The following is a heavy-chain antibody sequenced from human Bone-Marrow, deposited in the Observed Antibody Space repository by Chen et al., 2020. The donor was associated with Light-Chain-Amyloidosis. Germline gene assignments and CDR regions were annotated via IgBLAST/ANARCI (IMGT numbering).Heavy chain of an antibody. J-gene: IGHJ4*02. Sequence: IGWVRQMPGKGLEWMGVIYPDDSDARYSPSFEGQVTIPADKSITTAYLQWRSLKASDTAMYYCARRRDGYNFDYWGQGTLVTVSS. D-gene: IGHD5-12*01. CDR3: ARRRDGYNFDY. CDR2: IYPDDSDA. V-gene: IGHV5-51*01.